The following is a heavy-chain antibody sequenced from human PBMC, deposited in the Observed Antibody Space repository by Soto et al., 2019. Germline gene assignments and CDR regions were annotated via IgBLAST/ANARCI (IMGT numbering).Heavy chain of an antibody. V-gene: IGHV2-5*01. CDR3: AHSDYGSVDY. CDR1: GFSLSTSGVG. CDR2: IYWNDDK. D-gene: IGHD3-10*01. Sequence: QITLKESGPTLVKPTQTLTLTCTFSGFSLSTSGVGVGWIRQPPGKALEWLALIYWNDDKLYSPSLKSRLTITKDTSKNQVVLKMTNMDPVDTATYYCAHSDYGSVDYWGQGTLVTVSS. J-gene: IGHJ4*02.